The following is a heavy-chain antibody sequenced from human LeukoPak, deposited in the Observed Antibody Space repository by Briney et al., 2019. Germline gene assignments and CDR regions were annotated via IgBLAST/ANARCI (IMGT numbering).Heavy chain of an antibody. CDR2: IDPSDSYT. CDR1: GYSFTSHW. V-gene: IGHV5-10-1*01. D-gene: IGHD6-19*01. CDR3: ARMGSSDWYFDY. J-gene: IGHJ4*02. Sequence: GESLKISCKGSGYSFTSHWISWVRQMPGKGLDWMGRIDPSDSYTNYSPSFQGHVTISVDKSISTAYLQWSSLEASDTAMYYCARMGSSDWYFDYWGQGTLVTVSS.